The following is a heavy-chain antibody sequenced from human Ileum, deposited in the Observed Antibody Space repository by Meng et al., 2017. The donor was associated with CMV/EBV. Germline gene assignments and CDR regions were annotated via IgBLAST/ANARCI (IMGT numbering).Heavy chain of an antibody. J-gene: IGHJ3*02. V-gene: IGHV1-2*02. CDR3: ARPHWLSDAFDI. CDR2: LTPDSGRP. D-gene: IGHD6-19*01. Sequence: ASVKVSCKASGYTFTGYSIHWVRQVPGQRLEWMGWLTPDSGRPNYAQNFQGRVTMTRDTSISTAYMELSGLTSDDTAVYYCARPHWLSDAFDIWGQGTMVTVSS. CDR1: GYTFTGYS.